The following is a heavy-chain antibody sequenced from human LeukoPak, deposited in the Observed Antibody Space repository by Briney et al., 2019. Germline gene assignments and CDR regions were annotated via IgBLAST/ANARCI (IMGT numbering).Heavy chain of an antibody. CDR2: IHHSGGT. D-gene: IGHD2-15*01. Sequence: SETLSLTCALYGGCFSGYCWSWFRQPPGKGLEWIGEIHHSGGTDYNPSLKSRVTISADTSKNHFSLQLSSVTAADTAVYYCSRGAGGYCSGGSCLRRGWFDPWGQGTLVTVSS. V-gene: IGHV4-34*01. J-gene: IGHJ5*02. CDR1: GGCFSGYC. CDR3: SRGAGGYCSGGSCLRRGWFDP.